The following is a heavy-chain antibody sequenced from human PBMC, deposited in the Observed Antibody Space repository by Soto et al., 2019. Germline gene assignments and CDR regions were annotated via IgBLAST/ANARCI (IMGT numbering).Heavy chain of an antibody. V-gene: IGHV3-21*01. CDR3: ARDRVRRALPHPGMDV. J-gene: IGHJ6*01. CDR1: GGTFRNHG. Sequence: VQLVQSGAEVKKPGSSVKVSCKASGGTFRNHGISWLRQAPGKGLEWVSSIRGVDNNKYYAASVKGRFTISRDNAKNSLFLYLSGLTADDTAVYYCARDRVRRALPHPGMDVW. CDR2: IRGVDNNK. D-gene: IGHD3-22*01.